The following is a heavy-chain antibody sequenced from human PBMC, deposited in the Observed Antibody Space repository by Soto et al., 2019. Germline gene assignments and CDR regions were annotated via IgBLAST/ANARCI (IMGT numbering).Heavy chain of an antibody. Sequence: SETLSLTCSVSGGTISGYYWTWIRQPAGKGLEWIGRIYSSGNTKYNPSLQSRVTMSLDTSNNQFSLRLTSVTAADTAVHYCARGQRFSDWFDPWGQGTLVTVSS. V-gene: IGHV4-4*07. CDR3: ARGQRFSDWFDP. D-gene: IGHD3-3*01. CDR2: IYSSGNT. CDR1: GGTISGYY. J-gene: IGHJ5*02.